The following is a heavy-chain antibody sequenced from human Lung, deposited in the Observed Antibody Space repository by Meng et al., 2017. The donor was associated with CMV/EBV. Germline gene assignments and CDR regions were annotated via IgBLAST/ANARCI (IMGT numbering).Heavy chain of an antibody. Sequence: ESXKISXAASGFTFSNAWMSWVRQVPGQGLKWVGRIKSKADGGTTDYAAPVKGRFTISRDDSENTLYLHMNSLRTDDTGVYYCTTDSVAGPVYYYYGMEVWGQGTXVTVAS. D-gene: IGHD6-19*01. CDR3: TTDSVAGPVYYYYGMEV. CDR2: IKSKADGGTT. J-gene: IGHJ6*02. V-gene: IGHV3-15*01. CDR1: GFTFSNAW.